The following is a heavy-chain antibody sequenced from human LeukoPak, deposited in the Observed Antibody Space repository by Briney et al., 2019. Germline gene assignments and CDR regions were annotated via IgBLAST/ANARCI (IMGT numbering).Heavy chain of an antibody. CDR3: ARGWVVPAGPYPSYYYYMDV. CDR1: GGTFSSYA. Sequence: SVKVSCKXSGGTFSSYAISWVRQAPGQGLEWMGGIIPIFGTANYAQKFQGRVTITADESTSTAYMELSSLRSEDTAVYYCARGWVVPAGPYPSYYYYMDVWGKGTTVTVSS. D-gene: IGHD2-2*01. J-gene: IGHJ6*03. CDR2: IIPIFGTA. V-gene: IGHV1-69*13.